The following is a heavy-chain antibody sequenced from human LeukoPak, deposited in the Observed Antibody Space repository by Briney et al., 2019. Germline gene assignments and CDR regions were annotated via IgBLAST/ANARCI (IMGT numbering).Heavy chain of an antibody. J-gene: IGHJ4*02. Sequence: GGSLRLSCAASGFTFSSYAMSWVRQAPGKGLEWVSAISGSGGSTYYADSVKGRSTISRDNSKNTLYLQMNSLRAEDTAVYYCAKDTIGDSSGYYYDAPFDYWGQGTLVTVSS. CDR3: AKDTIGDSSGYYYDAPFDY. CDR2: ISGSGGST. D-gene: IGHD3-22*01. V-gene: IGHV3-23*01. CDR1: GFTFSSYA.